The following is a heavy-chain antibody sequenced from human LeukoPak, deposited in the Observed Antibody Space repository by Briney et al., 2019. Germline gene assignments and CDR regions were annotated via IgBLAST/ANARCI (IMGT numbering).Heavy chain of an antibody. J-gene: IGHJ4*02. CDR3: ARGRLEVNDSSGYYFNFDY. CDR1: GGSISSYY. Sequence: SETLSLTCTVSGGSISSYYWSWIRQPPGKGLEWIGYIYYSGSTNYNPSLKSRVTISVDTSKNQFSLKLSSVTAADTAVYYCARGRLEVNDSSGYYFNFDYWGQGTLVTVSS. D-gene: IGHD3-22*01. V-gene: IGHV4-59*01. CDR2: IYYSGST.